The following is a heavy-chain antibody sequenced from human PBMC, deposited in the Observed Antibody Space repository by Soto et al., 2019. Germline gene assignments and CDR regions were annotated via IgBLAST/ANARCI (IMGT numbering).Heavy chain of an antibody. J-gene: IGHJ4*02. CDR3: ARAHSSSWYFDY. CDR2: IYYSGST. D-gene: IGHD6-13*01. V-gene: IGHV4-59*08. CDR1: GGSISSYY. Sequence: SETLSLTCTVSGGSISSYYWSWIRQPPGKGLEWIGYIYYSGSTNYNPSLKSRVTISVDTSKNQFSLKLSSVTAADTAVYYCARAHSSSWYFDYWGQGTLVTVSS.